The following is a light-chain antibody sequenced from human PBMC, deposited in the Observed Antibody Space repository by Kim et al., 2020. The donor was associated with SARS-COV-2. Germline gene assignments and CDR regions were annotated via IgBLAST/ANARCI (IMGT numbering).Light chain of an antibody. Sequence: PGERATLPCKASESVDVNYLAWYQQKPGQAPRLLIYSASSRAAGTPDRFSGSGSGTDFTLVISRLEPEDSAVYYCQQYSSSPPWTFGQGTKVEIK. CDR2: SAS. CDR1: ESVDVNY. CDR3: QQYSSSPPWT. V-gene: IGKV3-20*01. J-gene: IGKJ1*01.